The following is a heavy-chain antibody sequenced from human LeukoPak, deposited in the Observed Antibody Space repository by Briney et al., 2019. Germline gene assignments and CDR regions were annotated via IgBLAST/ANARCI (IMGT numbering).Heavy chain of an antibody. J-gene: IGHJ4*02. CDR1: GFTFSSYG. V-gene: IGHV3-30*18. D-gene: IGHD6-19*01. Sequence: GRSVRLSCAASGFTFSSYGMHWVRQAPGKGLEWVGVISYDGSNKYYADSVKGRFTISRDNSKNTLYLQMNSLRAEDTAVYYCAKGSSSSGWDNIDYWGQGTLVTVSS. CDR2: ISYDGSNK. CDR3: AKGSSSSGWDNIDY.